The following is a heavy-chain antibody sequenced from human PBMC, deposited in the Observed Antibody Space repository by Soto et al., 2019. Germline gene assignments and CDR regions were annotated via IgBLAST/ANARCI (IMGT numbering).Heavy chain of an antibody. Sequence: QVQLQQWGAGLLKPSETLSLTCAVYGGSFSGYYWSWIRQPPGKGLEWIGEINHSGSTNYNPSLRRRVTISVETSKNQFALKLSSVTAADTAVYYCAKGNVVVVAATLYWYFDLWGRGTLVTVSS. CDR1: GGSFSGYY. CDR2: INHSGST. J-gene: IGHJ2*01. CDR3: AKGNVVVVAATLYWYFDL. V-gene: IGHV4-34*01. D-gene: IGHD2-15*01.